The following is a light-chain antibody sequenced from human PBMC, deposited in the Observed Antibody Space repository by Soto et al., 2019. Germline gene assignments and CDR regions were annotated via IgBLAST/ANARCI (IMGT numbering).Light chain of an antibody. Sequence: QSDLTQPASVSGSPGQSIAVSCTGTSSDVGGYNSVSWYQQHPGKPPKLIIYEVSNRPSGVSDRFSGSKSGNTASLTISGLQAEDEADYYCSSYTSTSSYVFATGTKVTVL. V-gene: IGLV2-14*03. J-gene: IGLJ1*01. CDR2: EVS. CDR3: SSYTSTSSYV. CDR1: SSDVGGYNS.